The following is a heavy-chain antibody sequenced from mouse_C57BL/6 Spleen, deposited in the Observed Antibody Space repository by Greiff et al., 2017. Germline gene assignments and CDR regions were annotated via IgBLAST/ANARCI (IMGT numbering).Heavy chain of an antibody. Sequence: QVHVKQSGAELVKPGASVKISCKASGYAFSSYWMNWVKQRPGKGLEWIGQIYPGDGDTNYNGKFKGKATLTADKSSSTAYMQLSSLTSEDSAVYFCARSSYYGSSVNAMDYWGQGTSVTVSS. D-gene: IGHD1-1*01. CDR3: ARSSYYGSSVNAMDY. CDR2: IYPGDGDT. CDR1: GYAFSSYW. V-gene: IGHV1-80*01. J-gene: IGHJ4*01.